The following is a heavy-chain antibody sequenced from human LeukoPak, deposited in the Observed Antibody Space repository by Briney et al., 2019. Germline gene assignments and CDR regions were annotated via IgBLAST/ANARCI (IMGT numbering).Heavy chain of an antibody. Sequence: SVKVSCKASGGTFSSYAISWVRQAPGQGLEWMGGIIPIFGTANYAQKFQGRVTITTDESTSTAYMELSSLRSEDTAVYYCATVEKRGYDFDYWGQGTLVTVSS. J-gene: IGHJ4*02. CDR3: ATVEKRGYDFDY. V-gene: IGHV1-69*05. D-gene: IGHD6-25*01. CDR1: GGTFSSYA. CDR2: IIPIFGTA.